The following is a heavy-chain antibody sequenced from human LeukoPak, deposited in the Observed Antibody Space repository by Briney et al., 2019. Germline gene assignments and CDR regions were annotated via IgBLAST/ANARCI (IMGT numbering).Heavy chain of an antibody. D-gene: IGHD6-13*01. V-gene: IGHV3-23*01. CDR1: GFTFSNYA. Sequence: PGGSLRLSCAASGFTFSNYAMTWVRQAPGKGLEWVAAISGSGGSTYYADSVKGRFTISRHNSDNTLFLQMNRLRDDDTAVYYCAKDLSRSSSWRRADYWGKGTLVTVSS. J-gene: IGHJ4*02. CDR3: AKDLSRSSSWRRADY. CDR2: ISGSGGST.